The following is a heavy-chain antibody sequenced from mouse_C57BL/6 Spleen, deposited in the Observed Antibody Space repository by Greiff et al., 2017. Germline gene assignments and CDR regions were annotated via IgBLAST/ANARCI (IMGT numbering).Heavy chain of an antibody. CDR3: ARWDYGSSYGDFDV. V-gene: IGHV1-42*01. CDR1: GYSFTGYY. D-gene: IGHD1-1*01. CDR2: INPSTGGT. Sequence: EVQLQQSGPELVKPGASVKISCKASGYSFTGYYMNWVKQSPEKSLEWIGEINPSTGGTTYNQKFKAKATLTVDKSSSTAYMQLKSLTSEDSAVXYCARWDYGSSYGDFDVWGTGTTVTVSS. J-gene: IGHJ1*03.